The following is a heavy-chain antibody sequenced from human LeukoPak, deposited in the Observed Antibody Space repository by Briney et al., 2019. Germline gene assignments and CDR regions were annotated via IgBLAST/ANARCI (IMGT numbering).Heavy chain of an antibody. D-gene: IGHD2-2*01. CDR1: GGTFSSYA. J-gene: IGHJ4*02. CDR2: IIPIFGTA. V-gene: IGHV1-69*06. CDR3: ARDTEPYCSSTSCPFDY. Sequence: SVKVSCKASGGTFSSYAISWVRQAPGQGLEWMGGIIPIFGTANYAQKFQGRVTITADKSTSTAYMELSSLRSEDTAVYYCARDTEPYCSSTSCPFDYWGQGTLVTVSS.